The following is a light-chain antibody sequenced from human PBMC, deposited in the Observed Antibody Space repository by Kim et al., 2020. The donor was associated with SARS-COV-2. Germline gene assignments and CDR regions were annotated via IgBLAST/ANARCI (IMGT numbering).Light chain of an antibody. CDR3: NSRDSSGNHP. CDR1: SLRSYY. V-gene: IGLV3-19*01. CDR2: GKN. Sequence: SSELTQDPAVSVALGQTVRITCQGDSLRSYYASWYKQKPGQAPVLVIYGKNNRPSGIPDRFSGSSSGNTASLTITGAQAEDEADYYCNSRDSSGNHPFGTGTKVTVL. J-gene: IGLJ1*01.